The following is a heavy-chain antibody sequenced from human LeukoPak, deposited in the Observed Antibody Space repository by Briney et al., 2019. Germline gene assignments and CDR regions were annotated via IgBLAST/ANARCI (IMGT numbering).Heavy chain of an antibody. Sequence: GESLKISCKGSGYNFTNYWIGWVRQMPGKGLEWMGIIYPGDSDVRYSPSSQGQVTISADKSINTAYLQRSSLKASDTAIYYCARGGSHFEYWGQGTLVTVSS. V-gene: IGHV5-51*01. J-gene: IGHJ4*02. CDR3: ARGGSHFEY. D-gene: IGHD3-16*01. CDR2: IYPGDSDV. CDR1: GYNFTNYW.